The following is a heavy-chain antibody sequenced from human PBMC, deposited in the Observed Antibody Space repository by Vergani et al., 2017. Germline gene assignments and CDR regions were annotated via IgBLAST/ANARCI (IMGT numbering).Heavy chain of an antibody. CDR3: ASDTHSGQRADR. J-gene: IGHJ5*02. CDR2: VSFRGDT. Sequence: QVKLQESGPGLVKPSETLSLTCTVSGASVNSYYRSWIRQPPGKGLEWMGYVSFRGDTLYDPSVKGRMTISLNTSSNQFSLYLTSVTAADTAVYYCASDTHSGQRADRWGQGILVTVTS. CDR1: GASVNSYY. D-gene: IGHD6-19*01. V-gene: IGHV4-59*02.